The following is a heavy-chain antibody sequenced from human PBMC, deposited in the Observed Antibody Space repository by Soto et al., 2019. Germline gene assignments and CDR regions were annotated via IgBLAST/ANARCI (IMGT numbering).Heavy chain of an antibody. Sequence: GSLRLSCAASGFTFSSYWMHWVRQAPGKGLVWVSRINSDGSSTSYADSVKGRFTISRDNAKNTLYLQMNSLRAEDTAVYYCASFAGTTVTTGRYGYYYYGMDVWGQGTTVTVSS. J-gene: IGHJ6*02. V-gene: IGHV3-74*01. CDR2: INSDGSST. CDR1: GFTFSSYW. CDR3: ASFAGTTVTTGRYGYYYYGMDV. D-gene: IGHD4-17*01.